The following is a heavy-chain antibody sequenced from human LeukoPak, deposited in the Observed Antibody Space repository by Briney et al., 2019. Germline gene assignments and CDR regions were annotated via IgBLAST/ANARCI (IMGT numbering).Heavy chain of an antibody. CDR3: AKGLSAGTIDY. J-gene: IGHJ4*02. D-gene: IGHD6-19*01. CDR2: ISFNGGTK. CDR1: GFTFKEHA. V-gene: IGHV3-30*18. Sequence: AGRSLRLSCAASGFTFKEHAIHWVRQAPGKGLEWVAVISFNGGTKYYADSVKGRFTISRDNSKGTAFLQMNSLRRNDTAIYFCAKGLSAGTIDYWGQGALVTVSS.